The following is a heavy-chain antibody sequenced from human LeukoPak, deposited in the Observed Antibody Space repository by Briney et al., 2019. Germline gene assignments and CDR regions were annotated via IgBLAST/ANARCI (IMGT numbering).Heavy chain of an antibody. CDR1: GFTFSSYS. Sequence: PGGSLRLSCAASGFTFSSYSMNWVRQAPGKGLEWVSYVSSSSSTIYYADSVKGRFTISRDNAKNSLYLQMNSLRAEDTAVYYCATLITPQLVPGYFDYWGQGTLVTVSS. V-gene: IGHV3-48*04. J-gene: IGHJ4*02. CDR2: VSSSSSTI. D-gene: IGHD3-10*01. CDR3: ATLITPQLVPGYFDY.